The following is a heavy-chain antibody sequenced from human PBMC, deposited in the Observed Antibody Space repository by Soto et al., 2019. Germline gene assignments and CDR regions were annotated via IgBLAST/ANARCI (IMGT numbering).Heavy chain of an antibody. Sequence: GGSLRLSCTASGFIVSDTYVNWVRQAPGKGLEWVSVISNRGDTHYADSVRGRFSLSRDISDNTLHLQMNNLRVEDTAVYYCAREPRYCRVGSCSITGDAYDIWGQGTMVTV. CDR1: GFIVSDTY. D-gene: IGHD2-15*01. J-gene: IGHJ3*02. V-gene: IGHV3-66*01. CDR2: ISNRGDT. CDR3: AREPRYCRVGSCSITGDAYDI.